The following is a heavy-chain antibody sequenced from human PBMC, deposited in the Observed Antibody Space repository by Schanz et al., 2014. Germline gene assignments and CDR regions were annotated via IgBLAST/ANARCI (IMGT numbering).Heavy chain of an antibody. CDR3: ARDRLECDAECYSVEVFEI. CDR2: ITAYNGDT. J-gene: IGHJ4*02. D-gene: IGHD2-21*01. CDR1: GYTFTSHG. Sequence: QVQLVQSGAEVKKPGASVKVSCKASGYTFTSHGISWVRQAPGQGLEWMGWITAYNGDTNYALKLQGRVTMTTDTSTGTAYMELRSLRSDDTALYYCARDRLECDAECYSVEVFEIWGQGTLVIVSS. V-gene: IGHV1-18*01.